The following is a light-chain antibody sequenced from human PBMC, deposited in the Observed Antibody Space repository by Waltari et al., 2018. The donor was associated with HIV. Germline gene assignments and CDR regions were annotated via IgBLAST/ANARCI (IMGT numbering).Light chain of an antibody. CDR1: STDIAHFNL. J-gene: IGLJ2*01. V-gene: IGLV2-23*02. Sequence: QSALTQPASVSGSPGQSITISCTATSTDIAHFNLVSWYQQHPGQAPKLIIYEVSQRPSGRSSRVSGAKSGNTASLTISGLQADDEADYYCCSYAGSAVFGGGTKLTV. CDR2: EVS. CDR3: CSYAGSAV.